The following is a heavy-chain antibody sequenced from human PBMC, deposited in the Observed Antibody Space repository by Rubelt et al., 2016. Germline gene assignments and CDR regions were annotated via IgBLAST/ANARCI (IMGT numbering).Heavy chain of an antibody. CDR2: IWDDGSQK. D-gene: IGHD6-19*01. Sequence: GKGLEWVAVIWDDGSQKFYGESGKGRFTISRDNSKDTLYLQMNSLRADDTAVYYCARVSSSGWPTWGYWGQGTLVTVSS. V-gene: IGHV3-33*01. CDR3: ARVSSSGWPTWGY. J-gene: IGHJ4*02.